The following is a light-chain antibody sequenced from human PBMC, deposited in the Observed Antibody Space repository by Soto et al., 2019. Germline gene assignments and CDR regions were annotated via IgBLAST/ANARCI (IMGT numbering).Light chain of an antibody. J-gene: IGLJ2*01. CDR3: SSYAGSSTVV. CDR2: EVS. V-gene: IGLV2-18*02. Sequence: QSALTEPPTVSGSPGQSVTISCTGTSRDVGSYNRVSWYQQPPGTAPKLMISEVSNRPSGVPDRFSGSKSGNTASLTISGLQAEDEADYFCSSYAGSSTVVFGGGTKLTVL. CDR1: SRDVGSYNR.